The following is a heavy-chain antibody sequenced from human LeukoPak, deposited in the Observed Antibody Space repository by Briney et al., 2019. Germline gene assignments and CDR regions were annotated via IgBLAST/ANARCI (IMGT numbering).Heavy chain of an antibody. Sequence: PSETLSLTCTVSGGSISSYYWSWIRQSPGKGLEWIGYIYYSGSTNYNPSLKSRVIISVDTSKNQFSLKLSSVTAADTAVYYCARVAPAVATMSYYYYGMDVWGQGTMVTVSS. CDR3: ARVAPAVATMSYYYYGMDV. D-gene: IGHD5-12*01. J-gene: IGHJ6*02. V-gene: IGHV4-59*01. CDR1: GGSISSYY. CDR2: IYYSGST.